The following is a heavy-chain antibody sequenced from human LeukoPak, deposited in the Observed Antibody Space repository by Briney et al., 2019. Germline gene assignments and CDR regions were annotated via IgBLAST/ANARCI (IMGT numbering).Heavy chain of an antibody. Sequence: SETLSLTCTVSGGSISSGSYYWSWIRQPAGKGLEWIGHIYTTGSTNYNPSLKSRVTISVDTSKNQFSLKLTSVTAADTAVYYCARDSVTTLDYYYYYYMDVWGKGTTVTISS. CDR1: GGSISSGSYY. CDR2: IYTTGST. V-gene: IGHV4-61*09. J-gene: IGHJ6*03. D-gene: IGHD4-17*01. CDR3: ARDSVTTLDYYYYYYMDV.